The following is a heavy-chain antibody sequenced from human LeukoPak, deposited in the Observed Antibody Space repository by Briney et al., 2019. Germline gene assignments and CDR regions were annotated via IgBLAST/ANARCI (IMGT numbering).Heavy chain of an antibody. CDR2: INWNGGST. CDR3: ARARRDGYNAYFDY. V-gene: IGHV3-20*04. Sequence: AGGSLRLSCAASGFTLDDYGMSWVRQAPGKGLEWVSGINWNGGSTGYADSVKGRFTISRDNAKNSLYLQMNSLRAEDTALYYCARARRDGYNAYFDYWGQGTLVTVSS. D-gene: IGHD5-24*01. CDR1: GFTLDDYG. J-gene: IGHJ4*02.